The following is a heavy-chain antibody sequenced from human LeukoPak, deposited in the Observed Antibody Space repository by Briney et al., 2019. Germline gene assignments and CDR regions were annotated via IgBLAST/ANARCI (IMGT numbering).Heavy chain of an antibody. D-gene: IGHD2-15*01. CDR1: GFTFSDYY. CDR3: AKDRTGVAAINWFDP. J-gene: IGHJ5*02. Sequence: PGGSLRLSCAASGFTFSDYYMSWIRQAPGKGLEWVSAISGSGGSTYYADSVKGRFTISRDNSKNTLYLQMNSLRAEDTAVYYCAKDRTGVAAINWFDPWGQGTLVTVSS. V-gene: IGHV3-23*01. CDR2: ISGSGGST.